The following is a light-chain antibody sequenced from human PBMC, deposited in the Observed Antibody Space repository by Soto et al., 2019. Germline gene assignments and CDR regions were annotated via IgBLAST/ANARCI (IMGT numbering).Light chain of an antibody. CDR1: QSVSSSY. CDR2: GAS. CDR3: QQYGSSPYT. Sequence: EIVLTQSPGTLSLSPGERATLSCRASQSVSSSYLAWYQQKLGQAPRLLIYGASSRATGVQDRFSGTGSGTDFTLTISRLETEDFAVYYYQQYGSSPYTFGQGTKMEIK. J-gene: IGKJ2*01. V-gene: IGKV3-20*01.